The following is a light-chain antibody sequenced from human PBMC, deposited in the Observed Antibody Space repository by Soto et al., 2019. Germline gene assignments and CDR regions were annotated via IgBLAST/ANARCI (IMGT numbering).Light chain of an antibody. Sequence: DIQMTQSPSSLSASVGDGVTITCRASQGVSNNLAWYQQKPGKVPKLLIYGASTLQSGVPSLFSGSGSGTDFTLTISSLQPEDVATYYCQKYDSAHLTFGQGTKVEF. CDR2: GAS. V-gene: IGKV1-27*01. CDR3: QKYDSAHLT. CDR1: QGVSNN. J-gene: IGKJ1*01.